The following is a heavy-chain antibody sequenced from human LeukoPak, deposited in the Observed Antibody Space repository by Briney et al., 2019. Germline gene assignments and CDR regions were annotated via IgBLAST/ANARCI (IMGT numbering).Heavy chain of an antibody. J-gene: IGHJ1*01. Sequence: SETLSLTCTVSGGSFSSGDYYWNWIRQHPGKGLEWIGYIYYSGSTYYNPSLKSRFAISVDTSKNQFSLKLDSVTAADTAVYYCAMDYRSHLVYFQPWGQGALVSVSS. CDR1: GGSFSSGDYY. V-gene: IGHV4-31*03. D-gene: IGHD6-13*01. CDR3: AMDYRSHLVYFQP. CDR2: IYYSGST.